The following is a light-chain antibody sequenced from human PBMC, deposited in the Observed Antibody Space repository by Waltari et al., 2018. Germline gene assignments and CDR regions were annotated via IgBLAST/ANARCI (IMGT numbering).Light chain of an antibody. J-gene: IGLJ3*02. CDR3: QTGGHGTWV. CDR1: RGHSSNV. V-gene: IGLV4-69*01. Sequence: QLVLTQSPSASASLGASVKLTCTLSRGHSSNVIAWLQQQPEKGPRDLMKVNSDGSHSKGDKIPDRFSGSSSGAEHYLTISSLQSEDEADYYCQTGGHGTWVFGGGTKLTVL. CDR2: VNSDGSH.